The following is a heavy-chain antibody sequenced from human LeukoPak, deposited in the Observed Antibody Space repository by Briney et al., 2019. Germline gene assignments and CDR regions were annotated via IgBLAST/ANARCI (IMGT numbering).Heavy chain of an antibody. V-gene: IGHV3-21*01. CDR2: ISRSSSYI. D-gene: IGHD1/OR15-1a*01. CDR1: GFTLSDYT. J-gene: IGHJ4*02. CDR3: ARDGARTYYFEN. Sequence: SGGSLRLSCAAFGFTLSDYTMNWVRQTPGKGLEWVSSISRSSSYIYYADSVKGRFTISRDNANNSLYLHMDNLRAGDTAVYYCARDGARTYYFENCGEGTQVTVSS.